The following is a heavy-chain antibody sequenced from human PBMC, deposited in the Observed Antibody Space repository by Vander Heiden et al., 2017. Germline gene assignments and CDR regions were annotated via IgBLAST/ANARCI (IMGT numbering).Heavy chain of an antibody. Sequence: QVQLQESGPGLVKPSETLSLTCTVPGGSISSYYWSWIRQPPGKGLEWIGYIYYSGSTNYNPSLKRRVTISVDTSKNQFSLKLSSVTAADTAVYYCARETFGDFWSGYSHNWFDPWGQGTLVTVSS. CDR2: IYYSGST. D-gene: IGHD3-3*01. J-gene: IGHJ5*02. V-gene: IGHV4-59*01. CDR1: GGSISSYY. CDR3: ARETFGDFWSGYSHNWFDP.